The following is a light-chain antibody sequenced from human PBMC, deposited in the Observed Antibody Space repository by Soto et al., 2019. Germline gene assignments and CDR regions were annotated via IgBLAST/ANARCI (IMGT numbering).Light chain of an antibody. CDR2: GAS. CDR1: QTVSSSS. Sequence: DIVLTQSPGTLSLSPGERATLSCRASQTVSSSSLAWYQQKPVQAPRLLIFGASTRAAGFPDRFSGSGSGTDFTLTISRLEPEDFAVYYCQQYGSSPRTFGQGTKVEIK. CDR3: QQYGSSPRT. V-gene: IGKV3-20*01. J-gene: IGKJ1*01.